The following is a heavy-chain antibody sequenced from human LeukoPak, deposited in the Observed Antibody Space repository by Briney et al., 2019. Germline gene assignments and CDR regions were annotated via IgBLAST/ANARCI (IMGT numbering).Heavy chain of an antibody. J-gene: IGHJ4*02. V-gene: IGHV3-53*01. D-gene: IGHD3-10*01. CDR2: IYNGGTT. CDR3: AREGASSLVRGVIGY. Sequence: GGSLRLSCAASGFTFSSYGMHWVRQAPGRGLEWVSVIYNGGTTHYADSVKGRFTISRDHSQNTLYLQMNSLRVEDTAVYYCAREGASSLVRGVIGYWGPGTLVTVSS. CDR1: GFTFSSYG.